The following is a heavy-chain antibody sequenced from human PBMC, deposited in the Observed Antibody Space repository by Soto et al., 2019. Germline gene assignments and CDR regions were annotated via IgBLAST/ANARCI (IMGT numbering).Heavy chain of an antibody. CDR3: ARGHEYGGNSDAFDI. CDR1: GYTFTSYY. J-gene: IGHJ3*02. V-gene: IGHV1-46*01. Sequence: ASVKVSCKASGYTFTSYYMHWVRQAPGQGLEWMGIINPSGGSTSYAQKFQGRVTMTRDTSTDTAYMELRSLFSEDTAVYYCARGHEYGGNSDAFDIWGQGTVVTVSS. CDR2: INPSGGST. D-gene: IGHD4-17*01.